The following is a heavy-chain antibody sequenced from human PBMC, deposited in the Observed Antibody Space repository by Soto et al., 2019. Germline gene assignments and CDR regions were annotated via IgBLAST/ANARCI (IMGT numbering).Heavy chain of an antibody. Sequence: EVQLVESGGGLVQPGGSLRLSCAASGFTFSSYAMHWVRQAPGKGLEYVSAISTNGGSTYYAKSVKGRFTISRDNSKDSLYLQLGSLRPEDRAVYYCARAGGGGMLATFDCWGQGTLVTVSS. CDR1: GFTFSSYA. CDR3: ARAGGGGMLATFDC. V-gene: IGHV3-64*01. J-gene: IGHJ4*02. D-gene: IGHD3-16*01. CDR2: ISTNGGST.